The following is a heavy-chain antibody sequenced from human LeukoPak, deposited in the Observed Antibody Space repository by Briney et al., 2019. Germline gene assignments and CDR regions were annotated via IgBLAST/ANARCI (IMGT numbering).Heavy chain of an antibody. Sequence: MTGGSLRLSCAASGFTFSDYYMSWIRQAPGKGLEWVSYISSSGSTIYYADSVKGRFTISRDNAKNSLYLQMNSLRAEDTAVYYCASHSYYYDSSGYQFPQDYWGQGTLVTVSS. V-gene: IGHV3-11*04. D-gene: IGHD3-22*01. CDR2: ISSSGSTI. J-gene: IGHJ4*02. CDR3: ASHSYYYDSSGYQFPQDY. CDR1: GFTFSDYY.